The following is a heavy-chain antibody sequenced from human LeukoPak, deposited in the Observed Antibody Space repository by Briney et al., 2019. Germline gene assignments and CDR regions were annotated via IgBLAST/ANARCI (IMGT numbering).Heavy chain of an antibody. V-gene: IGHV3-21*01. Sequence: GGSLRLSCAASGFTFSSYTLNWVRQAPGKGLEWVSSISSSSSYIYYADSVKGRFTISRDNAKNSLYLQMNSLSAEGTAVYYCARERYCSSTNCPPDYWGQGTLVTVSS. CDR2: ISSSSSYI. J-gene: IGHJ4*02. CDR3: ARERYCSSTNCPPDY. CDR1: GFTFSSYT. D-gene: IGHD2-2*01.